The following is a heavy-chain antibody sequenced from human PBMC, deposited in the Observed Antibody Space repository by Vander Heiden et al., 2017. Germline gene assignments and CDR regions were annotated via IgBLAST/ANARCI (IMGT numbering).Heavy chain of an antibody. D-gene: IGHD1-1*01. CDR2: ISNEGGNE. V-gene: IGHV3-30-3*01. CDR3: ARDLWSRDCFNKFYGLDV. Sequence: QVQLVDCAGGLVQPGRSLRLSWTGSGLAFSIDAMRWVRQGPGKGLEWVAVISNEGGNEYYPDCVKGRFTVSRDKSKSTLYLEMNSLRAEDTAVYYCARDLWSRDCFNKFYGLDVWGQGTTLTVS. CDR1: GLAFSIDA. J-gene: IGHJ6*02.